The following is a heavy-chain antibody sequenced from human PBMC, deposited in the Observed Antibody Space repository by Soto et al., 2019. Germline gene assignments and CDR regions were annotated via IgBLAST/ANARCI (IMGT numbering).Heavy chain of an antibody. D-gene: IGHD3-9*01. CDR3: VRVFDTYYCDL. CDR1: GFTFSTYG. CDR2: IWSDGTNK. Sequence: QVQLVESGGGVVQPGRSLRLSCAASGFTFSTYGMHWVRQAPGKGLEWVALIWSDGTNKYYADSVKGRFTIARDNSTKTLYLQMNSLRAEDTAVYYCVRVFDTYYCDLWGQGNMVTVSS. J-gene: IGHJ4*02. V-gene: IGHV3-33*01.